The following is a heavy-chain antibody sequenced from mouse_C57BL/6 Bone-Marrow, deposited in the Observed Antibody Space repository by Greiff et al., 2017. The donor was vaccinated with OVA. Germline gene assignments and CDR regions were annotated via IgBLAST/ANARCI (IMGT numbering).Heavy chain of an antibody. CDR1: GYTFTSYG. V-gene: IGHV1-81*01. J-gene: IGHJ2*01. Sequence: QVQLQQSGAELARPGASVKLSCKASGYTFTSYGISWVKQRTGQGLEWIGEIYPRSGNTYYNEKFKGKATLTADKSSSTAYMELRSLTSEDSAVYVCARRRKIYYGSSGFDYWGQGTTLTVSS. CDR2: IYPRSGNT. D-gene: IGHD1-1*01. CDR3: ARRRKIYYGSSGFDY.